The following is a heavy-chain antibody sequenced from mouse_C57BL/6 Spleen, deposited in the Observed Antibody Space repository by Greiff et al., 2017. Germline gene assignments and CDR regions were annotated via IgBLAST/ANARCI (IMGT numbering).Heavy chain of an antibody. CDR3: ARDYDYDAGMDY. V-gene: IGHV1-61*01. Sequence: QVQLQQPGAELVRPGSSVKLSCKASGYTFTSYWMDWVKQRPGQGLEWIGNIYPSDSETHYNQKFKDKATLTVDKSSSTAYMQLSSLTSEDSAVYYCARDYDYDAGMDYWGQGTSVTVSS. CDR2: IYPSDSET. CDR1: GYTFTSYW. J-gene: IGHJ4*01. D-gene: IGHD2-4*01.